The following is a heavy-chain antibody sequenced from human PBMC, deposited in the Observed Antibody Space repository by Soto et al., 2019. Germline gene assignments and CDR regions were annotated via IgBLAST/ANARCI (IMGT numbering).Heavy chain of an antibody. V-gene: IGHV3-23*01. J-gene: IGHJ6*02. D-gene: IGHD5-18*01. CDR2: ISGSGGST. CDR3: AKDRGGYSYGYWVLGMDV. Sequence: GGSLRLSCAASGFTFSSYAMSWVRQAPGKGLEWVSAISGSGGSTYYADSVKGRFTISRDNSKNTLYLQMNSLRAEDTAVYYCAKDRGGYSYGYWVLGMDVWGQGTTVTVSS. CDR1: GFTFSSYA.